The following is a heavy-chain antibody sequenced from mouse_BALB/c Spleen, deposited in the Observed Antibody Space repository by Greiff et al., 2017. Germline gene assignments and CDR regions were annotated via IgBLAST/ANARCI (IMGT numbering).Heavy chain of an antibody. Sequence: EVKLMESGGGLVQPGGSRKLSCAASGFTFSSFGMHWVRQAPEKGLEWVAYISSGSSTIYYADTVKGRFTISRDNPKNTLFLQMTSLRSEDTAMYYCARTYRDYYAMDYWGQGTSVTVSS. J-gene: IGHJ4*01. CDR2: ISSGSSTI. CDR1: GFTFSSFG. D-gene: IGHD2-14*01. V-gene: IGHV5-17*02. CDR3: ARTYRDYYAMDY.